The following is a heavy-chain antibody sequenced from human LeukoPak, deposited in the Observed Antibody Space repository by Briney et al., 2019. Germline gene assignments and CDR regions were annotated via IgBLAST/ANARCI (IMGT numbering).Heavy chain of an antibody. J-gene: IGHJ3*02. D-gene: IGHD1-26*01. CDR3: ARHAYDPRGTKPFDI. V-gene: IGHV5-51*01. Sequence: KGGESLKISCKGSGYSFTSYWIGWVRQMPGKGLEWMGIIYPGDSDTRYSPSFQGQVTISADKSISTAYLQWSSLKASDTAMYYCARHAYDPRGTKPFDIWGQGTMVTVSS. CDR2: IYPGDSDT. CDR1: GYSFTSYW.